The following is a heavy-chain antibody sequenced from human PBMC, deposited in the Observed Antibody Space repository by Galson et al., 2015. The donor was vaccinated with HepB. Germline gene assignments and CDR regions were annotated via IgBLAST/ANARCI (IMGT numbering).Heavy chain of an antibody. CDR2: LYTGETP. J-gene: IGHJ4*02. D-gene: IGHD4-11*01. V-gene: IGHV3-66*01. CDR3: ARTLTSGVFDY. Sequence: RQAPGKGLEWVAVLYTGETPYYADSVKGRFTISRSDSNNTVFLQMNSLGADDTAVYYCARTLTSGVFDYWGQGTLVTVSS.